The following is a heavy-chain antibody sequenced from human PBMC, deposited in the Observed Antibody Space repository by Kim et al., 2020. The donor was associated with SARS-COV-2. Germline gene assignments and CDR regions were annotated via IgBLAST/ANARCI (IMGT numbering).Heavy chain of an antibody. CDR2: GST. Sequence: GSTNYNPSLKSRVTISVDTSKNQFSLKLSSVTAADTAVYYCARSGSGVDYWGQGTLVTVSS. J-gene: IGHJ4*02. D-gene: IGHD1-26*01. CDR3: ARSGSGVDY. V-gene: IGHV4-34*01.